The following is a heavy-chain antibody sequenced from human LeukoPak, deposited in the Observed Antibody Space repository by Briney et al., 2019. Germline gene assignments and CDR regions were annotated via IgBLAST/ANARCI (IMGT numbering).Heavy chain of an antibody. CDR1: DDSITIYY. J-gene: IGHJ6*03. Sequence: SETLSLTCTVSDDSITIYYWTWIRQPPGEGLEWIGYIDHTGITNYNPSLNSRVTISRDTSKNHFSLELSSAPAADTAVYFCARGRVSSSTWYSTYYYFYMDVWGKGTTVTVSS. D-gene: IGHD6-13*01. CDR3: ARGRVSSSTWYSTYYYFYMDV. V-gene: IGHV4-59*01. CDR2: IDHTGIT.